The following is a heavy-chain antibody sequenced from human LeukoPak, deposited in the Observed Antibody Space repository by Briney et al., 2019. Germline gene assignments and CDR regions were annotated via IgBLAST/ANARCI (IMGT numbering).Heavy chain of an antibody. J-gene: IGHJ4*02. CDR2: ISYDGSNK. D-gene: IGHD6-19*01. V-gene: IGHV3-30-3*01. CDR1: GFTFSSYA. CDR3: ARVVLGQWLANFDY. Sequence: PGGSLRLSCAASGFTFSSYAMHWVRQAPGKGLEWVAVISYDGSNKYYADSVKGRFTISRDNSKNTLYLQMNSLRAEDTAVCYCARVVLGQWLANFDYWGQGTLVTVSS.